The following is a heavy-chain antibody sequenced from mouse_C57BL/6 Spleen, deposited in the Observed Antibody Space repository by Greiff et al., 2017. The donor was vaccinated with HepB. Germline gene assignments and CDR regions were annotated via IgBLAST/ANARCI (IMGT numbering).Heavy chain of an antibody. Sequence: QVQLQQSGAELVRPGASVKLSCKASGYTFTDYYINWVKQRPGQGLEWIARIYPGSGNTYYNEKFKGKATLTAEKSSSTAYMQLSSLTSQDSAVYFCARWGTMDYDGYLYAMDYWGQGTSVTVSS. J-gene: IGHJ4*01. CDR3: ARWGTMDYDGYLYAMDY. V-gene: IGHV1-76*01. D-gene: IGHD2-3*01. CDR2: IYPGSGNT. CDR1: GYTFTDYY.